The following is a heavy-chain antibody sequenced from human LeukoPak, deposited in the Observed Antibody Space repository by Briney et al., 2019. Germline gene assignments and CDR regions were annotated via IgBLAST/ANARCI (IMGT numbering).Heavy chain of an antibody. CDR2: IYPGDSDT. V-gene: IGHV5-51*01. D-gene: IGHD4-23*01. CDR3: ARHFDYGGNSYAFDI. Sequence: KGGESLKISCKGSGYSFTNYWIGWVRQMPGKGLEWMGIIYPGDSDTRYSPSFQGQVTISADKSISTAYLQWSSLKASDTAMYYCARHFDYGGNSYAFDIWGQGTMVAVSS. CDR1: GYSFTNYW. J-gene: IGHJ3*02.